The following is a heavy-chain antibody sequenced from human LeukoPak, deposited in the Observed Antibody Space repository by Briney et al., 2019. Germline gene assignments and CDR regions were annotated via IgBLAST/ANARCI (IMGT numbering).Heavy chain of an antibody. V-gene: IGHV3-23*01. CDR3: AARRGYYHYMDV. CDR1: GFTFSSYA. J-gene: IGHJ6*03. CDR2: ISSTGSNT. D-gene: IGHD3-3*01. Sequence: PGGSLGLSCATSGFTFSSYAVAWVRQAPGKGLEWVSSISSTGSNTYYADSVKGRFTISRDNSKNTLSLQMNTLTGEDTAVYYCAARRGYYHYMDVWGKGTTVTVSS.